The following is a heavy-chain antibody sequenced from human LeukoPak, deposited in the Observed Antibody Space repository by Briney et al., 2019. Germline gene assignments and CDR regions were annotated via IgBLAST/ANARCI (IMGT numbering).Heavy chain of an antibody. CDR3: AREIESHDYGDHFDY. CDR2: IYYSGST. CDR1: GGSISSSSYY. D-gene: IGHD4-17*01. V-gene: IGHV4-39*07. J-gene: IGHJ4*02. Sequence: SETLSLTCTVSGGSISSSSYYWGWIRQPPGKGLEWIGSIYYSGSTYYNPSLKSRVTISVDTSKNQFSLKLSSVTAADTAVYYCAREIESHDYGDHFDYWGQGTLVTVSS.